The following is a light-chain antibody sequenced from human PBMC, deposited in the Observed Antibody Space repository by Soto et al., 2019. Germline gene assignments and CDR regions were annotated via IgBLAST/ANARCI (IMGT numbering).Light chain of an antibody. V-gene: IGKV3-15*01. CDR3: QQRNYWPPGYT. CDR2: AAS. Sequence: EIVMTQSPVTLSVSPGERATLSCRASQIISNNLAWFQQKPGQAPRLLIYAASTRAAGTPARFSGSGSGTEFTLTIGNLESEDFAVYYCQQRNYWPPGYTFGQGTKLEI. CDR1: QIISNN. J-gene: IGKJ2*01.